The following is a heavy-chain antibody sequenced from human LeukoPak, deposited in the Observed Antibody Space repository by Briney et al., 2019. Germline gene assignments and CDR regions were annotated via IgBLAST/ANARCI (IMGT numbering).Heavy chain of an antibody. J-gene: IGHJ4*02. CDR2: IRGSGGST. Sequence: GGSLRLSCAASGFTFSSYGMSWVRQAPGQGLEWVSAIRGSGGSTYYADSVKGRFIISRDNSKNTLYLQMTSLRAEDTAVYYCAKGIGITAFDYWGQGTLVTVSS. D-gene: IGHD3-3*02. CDR1: GFTFSSYG. V-gene: IGHV3-23*01. CDR3: AKGIGITAFDY.